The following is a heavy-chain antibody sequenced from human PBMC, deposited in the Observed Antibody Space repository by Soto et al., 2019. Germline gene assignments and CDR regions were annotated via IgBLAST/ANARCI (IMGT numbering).Heavy chain of an antibody. J-gene: IGHJ4*02. CDR1: GGSISSSSYY. Sequence: SETLSLTCTVSGGSISSSSYYWGWIRQPPGKGLEWIGSIYYSGRTYYNPSLKSRVTISVDTSKNQFSLKLSSVTAADTAVYYCARHVERQWLVGDYFDYWGQGTLVTVSS. CDR3: ARHVERQWLVGDYFDY. CDR2: IYYSGRT. V-gene: IGHV4-39*01. D-gene: IGHD6-19*01.